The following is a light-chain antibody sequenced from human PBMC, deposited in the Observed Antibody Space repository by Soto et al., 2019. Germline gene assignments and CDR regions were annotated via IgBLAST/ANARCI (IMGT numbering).Light chain of an antibody. J-gene: IGKJ1*01. V-gene: IGKV3-20*01. CDR2: GAS. Sequence: EIVLTQSPGTLSLSPGEGATLSCRASQSISSNYLAWFQQKPGQAPRLLIYGASSRATGIPDRFSGSGSGTDFTLTISRLEPEDFAVYYCQQYGSSPWTFGQGTKVEIE. CDR3: QQYGSSPWT. CDR1: QSISSNY.